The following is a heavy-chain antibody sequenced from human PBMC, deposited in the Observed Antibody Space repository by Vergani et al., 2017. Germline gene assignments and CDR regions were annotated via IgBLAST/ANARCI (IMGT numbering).Heavy chain of an antibody. V-gene: IGHV4-39*01. CDR1: GGSISSSSYY. CDR3: ARPTTGYSSGWYGWFDP. Sequence: QLQLQESGPGLVKPSETLSLTCTVSGGSISSSSYYWGWIRQPPGKGLEWIGSIYYSGSTYYNPSLKSRVTISVDTSKNQFSLKLSSVTAADTAVYYCARPTTGYSSGWYGWFDPWGQGTLVTVSS. J-gene: IGHJ5*02. CDR2: IYYSGST. D-gene: IGHD6-19*01.